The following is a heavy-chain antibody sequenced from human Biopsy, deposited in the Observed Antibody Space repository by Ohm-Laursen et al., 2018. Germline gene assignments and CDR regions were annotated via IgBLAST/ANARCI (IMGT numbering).Heavy chain of an antibody. Sequence: GTLSLTWTVSGASISAYYWTWIRQPPGKGLEWIGHVYNGGITNYNPSLKSRVTTSKDTSKNQFSLQVNSVTAADTAVYYCARTPRDSFWSGSYKRGLWFDPWGQGTLVIVSS. D-gene: IGHD3-3*01. CDR2: VYNGGIT. J-gene: IGHJ5*02. V-gene: IGHV4-59*01. CDR3: ARTPRDSFWSGSYKRGLWFDP. CDR1: GASISAYY.